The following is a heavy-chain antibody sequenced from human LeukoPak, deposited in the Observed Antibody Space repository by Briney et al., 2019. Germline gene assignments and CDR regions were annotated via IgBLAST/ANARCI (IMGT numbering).Heavy chain of an antibody. V-gene: IGHV3-74*01. CDR1: GFTFSSYW. Sequence: GGSLRLSCAASGFTFSSYWMHWVRQAPGKGVVWVSRINSYGRSTSYADSVKGRFTTSRDNAKNTLYLQMNSLRAEDTAVYYRARDAADYDYVWGSYRSSPPDYWGQGTLVTVSS. J-gene: IGHJ4*02. CDR2: INSYGRST. CDR3: ARDAADYDYVWGSYRSSPPDY. D-gene: IGHD3-16*02.